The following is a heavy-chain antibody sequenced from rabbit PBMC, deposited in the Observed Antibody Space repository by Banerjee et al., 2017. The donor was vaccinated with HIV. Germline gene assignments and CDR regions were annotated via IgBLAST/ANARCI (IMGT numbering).Heavy chain of an antibody. CDR2: IYAGTGST. J-gene: IGHJ4*01. CDR3: ARAVSGYTFNL. Sequence: QSLEESGGDLVKPGASLTLTCTASGFSFSSSYYMCWVRQAPGKGLEWIAYIYAGTGSTWYASWAKGRFTISKPSSTTVTLQMTSLTAADTATYFCARAVSGYTFNLWGPGTLVTVS. CDR1: GFSFSSSYY. D-gene: IGHD1-1*01. V-gene: IGHV1S40*01.